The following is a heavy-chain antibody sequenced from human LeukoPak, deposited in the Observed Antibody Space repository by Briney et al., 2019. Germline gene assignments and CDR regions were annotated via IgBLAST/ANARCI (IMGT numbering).Heavy chain of an antibody. D-gene: IGHD2-8*02. Sequence: GGSLRLSCAASGFTFSTFAMIWVRQPPGKGLEWVSSIFPSGGEIRYADSVRGRFTISRDNSKSTLSLQMNSLRAEDTAIYYCATYRQVLLPFESWGQGTLVTVSS. CDR3: ATYRQVLLPFES. CDR1: GFTFSTFA. J-gene: IGHJ4*02. CDR2: IFPSGGEI. V-gene: IGHV3-23*01.